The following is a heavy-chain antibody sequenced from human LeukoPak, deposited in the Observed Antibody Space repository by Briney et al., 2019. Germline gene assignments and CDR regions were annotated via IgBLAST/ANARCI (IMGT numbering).Heavy chain of an antibody. CDR3: ARAVYYDFWSGSPDDAFDI. D-gene: IGHD3-3*01. J-gene: IGHJ3*02. CDR2: INWNGGST. Sequence: GGSLRLSCAVSGFTFDDHGMSWVRQAPGKGLEWVSGINWNGGSTGYADSVKGRFTISRDNAKNSLYLQMNSLRAEDTVLYHCARAVYYDFWSGSPDDAFDIWGQGTMVTVSS. V-gene: IGHV3-20*01. CDR1: GFTFDDHG.